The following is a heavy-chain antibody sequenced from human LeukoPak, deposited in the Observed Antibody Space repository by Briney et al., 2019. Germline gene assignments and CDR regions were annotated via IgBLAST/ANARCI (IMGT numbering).Heavy chain of an antibody. D-gene: IGHD1-26*01. V-gene: IGHV1-69*06. Sequence: GASVTVSCKASGGTFSSYAISWVRQAPGQGLEWMGGIIPIFGTANYAQKFQGRVTITADKSTSTAYMELSSLRSEDTAVYYCARERSGSSPDYWGQGTLVTVSS. J-gene: IGHJ4*02. CDR3: ARERSGSSPDY. CDR1: GGTFSSYA. CDR2: IIPIFGTA.